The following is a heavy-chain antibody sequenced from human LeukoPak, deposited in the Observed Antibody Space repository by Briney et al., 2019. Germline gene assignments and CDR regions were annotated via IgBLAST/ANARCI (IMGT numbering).Heavy chain of an antibody. CDR2: LYPSGST. CDR1: GGSISSYY. CDR3: ARDVTLSTGAFDI. Sequence: SETLSLTCTVSGGSISSYYWSWIRQPAGKGLEWIGRLYPSGSTFQNPSLKSRVIISVDKSKNQFSLNLSSVTAADTAVYFCARDVTLSTGAFDIWGQGTMVTVSS. J-gene: IGHJ3*02. V-gene: IGHV4-4*07. D-gene: IGHD4-17*01.